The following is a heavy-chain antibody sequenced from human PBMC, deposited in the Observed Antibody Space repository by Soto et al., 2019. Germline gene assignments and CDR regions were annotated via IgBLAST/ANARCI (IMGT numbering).Heavy chain of an antibody. D-gene: IGHD4-17*01. J-gene: IGHJ4*02. CDR2: IYYSGST. Sequence: QVQLQESGPGLVKPSETLSLTCTVSGGSMSSYYWSWIRQPPGKGLEWIGYIYYSGSTNYNPSLRRRATILAHTATNPFPLKVSSVTAAGTAVDYCARGVGRTTTTLTTYDCWGQGNLVTVS. CDR1: GGSMSSYY. V-gene: IGHV4-59*01. CDR3: ARGVGRTTTTLTTYDC.